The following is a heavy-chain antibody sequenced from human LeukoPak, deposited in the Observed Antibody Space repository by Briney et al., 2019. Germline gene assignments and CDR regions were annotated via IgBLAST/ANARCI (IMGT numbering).Heavy chain of an antibody. CDR2: INPNSGGT. J-gene: IGHJ4*02. V-gene: IGHV1-2*02. Sequence: ASVKVSCKAAGEPFFTYAIHWVRQASGQRLEWMGWINPNSGGTNYAQKFQGRVTMTRDTSISTAYMELSRLRSDDTAVYYCARPATEGYDFWSGYYFDYWGQGTLVTVSS. D-gene: IGHD3-3*01. CDR1: GEPFFTYA. CDR3: ARPATEGYDFWSGYYFDY.